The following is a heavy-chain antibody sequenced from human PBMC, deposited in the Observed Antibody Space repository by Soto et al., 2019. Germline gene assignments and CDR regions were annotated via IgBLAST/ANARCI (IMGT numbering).Heavy chain of an antibody. Sequence: QVQLVQSGPEVKKPGASVKISCKTSNYAFTSFALTWVRQAPGQGLEWMGWNSAYNGDIKYAQKVQGRATMTTDTSPTTAYMELMSLRSDDTAVYYCARDRGAPASRELDHWGQGTLLIVSS. V-gene: IGHV1-18*01. CDR3: ARDRGAPASRELDH. D-gene: IGHD3-10*01. CDR1: NYAFTSFA. J-gene: IGHJ4*02. CDR2: NSAYNGDI.